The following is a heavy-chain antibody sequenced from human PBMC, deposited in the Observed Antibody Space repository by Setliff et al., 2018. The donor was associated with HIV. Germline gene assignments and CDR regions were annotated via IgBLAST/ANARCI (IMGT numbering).Heavy chain of an antibody. V-gene: IGHV1-69*13. Sequence: SVKVSCKASGGTFSSYAISWVRRAPGQGPEWMGAIIPIFGTTKYAQRFQGRVTITADASTSTAYMELSSLRSEDTAVYYCATRLLGYSGLGYWGQGTLVTVSS. J-gene: IGHJ4*02. D-gene: IGHD5-12*01. CDR1: GGTFSSYA. CDR2: IIPIFGTT. CDR3: ATRLLGYSGLGY.